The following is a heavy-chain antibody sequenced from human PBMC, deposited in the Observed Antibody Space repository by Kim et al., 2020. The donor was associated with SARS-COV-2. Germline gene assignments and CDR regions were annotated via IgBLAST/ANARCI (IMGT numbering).Heavy chain of an antibody. CDR2: TDPSGDT. J-gene: IGHJ2*01. D-gene: IGHD3-10*01. CDR1: VGSFSGYF. CDR3: ARQGSGSGPHRALHL. V-gene: IGHV4-34*01. Sequence: SETLSLTCAVYVGSFSGYFWTWIRQVPGKGLEWIGETDPSGDTRYNPSLQSRVTILVDKSTNQFSLKLISVISADTAVYYCARQGSGSGPHRALHLWG.